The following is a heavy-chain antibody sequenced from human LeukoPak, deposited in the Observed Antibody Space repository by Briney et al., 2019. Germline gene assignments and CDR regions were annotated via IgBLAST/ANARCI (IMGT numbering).Heavy chain of an antibody. J-gene: IGHJ4*02. V-gene: IGHV3-74*01. CDR3: AKDRLAAAGDFDY. CDR1: GVTFSNYW. CDR2: INSDGSST. Sequence: PGGSLRLSCAASGVTFSNYWMHWVRQAPGKGLVWVSRINSDGSSTYYADSVKGRFTISRDNSKNTLYLQMNSLRAEDTAVYYCAKDRLAAAGDFDYWGQGTLVTVSS. D-gene: IGHD6-13*01.